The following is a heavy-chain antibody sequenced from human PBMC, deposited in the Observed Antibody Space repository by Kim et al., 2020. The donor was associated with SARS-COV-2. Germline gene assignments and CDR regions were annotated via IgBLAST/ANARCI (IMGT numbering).Heavy chain of an antibody. Sequence: GSVKVSCKASGYTFTSYAMHWVRQAPGQRLEWMGWINAGNGNTKYSQKFQGRVTITRDTSASTAYMELSSLRSEDTAVYYCARGIAGTGEYYYYGMDVWGQGTTVTVSS. CDR3: ARGIAGTGEYYYYGMDV. CDR2: INAGNGNT. V-gene: IGHV1-3*01. CDR1: GYTFTSYA. D-gene: IGHD3-16*01. J-gene: IGHJ6*02.